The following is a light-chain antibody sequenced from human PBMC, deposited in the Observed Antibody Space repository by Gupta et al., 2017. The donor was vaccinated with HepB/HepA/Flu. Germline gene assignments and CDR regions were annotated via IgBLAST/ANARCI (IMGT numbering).Light chain of an antibody. Sequence: DIQMTQSPSSVSASVGDRVTITCRASQGISSQLAWYQQKAGNAPNLLIYGASSVQSGVPSRFSGSGSGTDFTLTISILQPEDFATYYCQQCNSFPWTFGQGTKVEIK. CDR1: QGISSQ. J-gene: IGKJ1*01. CDR3: QQCNSFPWT. CDR2: GAS. V-gene: IGKV1-12*01.